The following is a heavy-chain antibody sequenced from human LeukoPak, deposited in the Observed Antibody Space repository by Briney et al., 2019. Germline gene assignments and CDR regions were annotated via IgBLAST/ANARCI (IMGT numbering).Heavy chain of an antibody. D-gene: IGHD4-17*01. CDR1: GFTFSNYA. Sequence: GGSVRLSCTASGFTFSNYAMSWVRQAPGKGLERVSSISGSGDNTCYADPVKARFSISRANSKPTVSLQMNSLRAEDTAVYYCAKGRGTAVTSAANYWGQGSLLTVSS. CDR3: AKGRGTAVTSAANY. J-gene: IGHJ4*02. V-gene: IGHV3-23*01. CDR2: ISGSGDNT.